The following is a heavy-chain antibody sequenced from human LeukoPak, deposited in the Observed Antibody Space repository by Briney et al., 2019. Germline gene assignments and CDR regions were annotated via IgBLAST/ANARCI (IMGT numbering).Heavy chain of an antibody. V-gene: IGHV1-69*05. Sequence: SVKVSCKASGGTFSSYAISWVRQAPGQGLEWMGGIIPIFGTANYAQKFQGRVTITTDESTSTAYIELSSLRSEDTAVYYCARSASWETHYFNYWGQGTLVTVSS. CDR2: IIPIFGTA. D-gene: IGHD1-26*01. CDR3: ARSASWETHYFNY. CDR1: GGTFSSYA. J-gene: IGHJ4*02.